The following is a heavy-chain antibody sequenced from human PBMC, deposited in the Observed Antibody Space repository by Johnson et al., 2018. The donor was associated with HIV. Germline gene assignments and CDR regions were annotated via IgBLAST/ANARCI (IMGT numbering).Heavy chain of an antibody. V-gene: IGHV3-7*05. J-gene: IGHJ3*02. Sequence: VQLVESGGGLVQPGGSLRLSCAASGFTFSSYWMSWVRQAQGKGLEWVANIKQDGSEKYYVDSVKGRFTISRDKAKNSLYLQMNSLRAEDTAVYYCARDRTSRQGGAFVIWGQGPMVTVSS. CDR2: IKQDGSEK. CDR3: ARDRTSRQGGAFVI. CDR1: GFTFSSYW.